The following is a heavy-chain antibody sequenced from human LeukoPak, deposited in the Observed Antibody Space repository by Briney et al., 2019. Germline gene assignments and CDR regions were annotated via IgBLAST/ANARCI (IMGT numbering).Heavy chain of an antibody. CDR3: ARVEPDYYDSSGYAGAFDI. CDR1: GYTFTGYY. V-gene: IGHV1-2*02. Sequence: ASVKVSCKASGYTFTGYYMHWVRQAPGQGLEWMGWINPNSGGTNYAQKFQGRVTMTRDTSISTAYMELSRLRSDDTAVYYCARVEPDYYDSSGYAGAFDIWAKGQWSPSLQ. J-gene: IGHJ3*02. CDR2: INPNSGGT. D-gene: IGHD3-22*01.